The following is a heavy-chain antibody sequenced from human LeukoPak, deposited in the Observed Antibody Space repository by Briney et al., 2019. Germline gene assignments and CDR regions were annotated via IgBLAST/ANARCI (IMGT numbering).Heavy chain of an antibody. V-gene: IGHV3-53*01. CDR3: ARTIVYDSYGYDH. CDR2: IYSGGTA. J-gene: IGHJ4*02. CDR1: GFSFSTNY. Sequence: PGGSLSLSCAASGFSFSTNYMSWFRRAPGKGLEWVSLIYSGGTAYYADSVKGRFTISRDNSRNTLYLQMNSVRAEDTAMYYCARTIVYDSYGYDHWGQGTLVTVSS. D-gene: IGHD5-18*01.